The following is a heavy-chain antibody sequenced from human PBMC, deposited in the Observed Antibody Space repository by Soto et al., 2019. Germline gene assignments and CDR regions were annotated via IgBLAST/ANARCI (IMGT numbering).Heavy chain of an antibody. CDR2: IYYSGST. CDR1: GGSISSYY. V-gene: IGHV4-59*01. CDR3: ARVPVLRYFDWSLDL. D-gene: IGHD3-9*01. J-gene: IGHJ5*02. Sequence: PSETLSLTCTVSGGSISSYYWSWIRQPPGNGLDWIGYIYYSGSTNYNPSLKSRVTISVDTSKNQFSLKLSSVTAADTAVYYCARVPVLRYFDWSLDLWGQGTLVTVSS.